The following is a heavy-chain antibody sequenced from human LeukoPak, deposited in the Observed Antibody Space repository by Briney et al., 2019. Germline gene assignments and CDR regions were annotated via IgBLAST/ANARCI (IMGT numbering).Heavy chain of an antibody. D-gene: IGHD3-10*01. J-gene: IGHJ4*02. CDR3: ARGFRFYGSGIDD. Sequence: PGGSLRLSCAASGFTFSEYNMHWVRQAPGKGLEYVSAISTNGGSTHYADSVKGRFTISRDDPKSTLDLQMGSLRPEDMAVYYCARGFRFYGSGIDDWGQGTLVT. CDR2: ISTNGGST. V-gene: IGHV3-64*02. CDR1: GFTFSEYN.